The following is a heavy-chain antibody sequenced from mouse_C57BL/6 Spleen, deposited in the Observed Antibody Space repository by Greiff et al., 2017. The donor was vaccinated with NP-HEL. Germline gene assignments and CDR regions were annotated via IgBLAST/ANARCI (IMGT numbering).Heavy chain of an antibody. Sequence: QVQLKQSGAELVKPGASVKMSCKASGYTFTSYWITWVKQRPGQGLEWIGDIYPGSGSTNYNEKFKSKATLTVDTSSSTAYMQLSSLTSEDSAVYYGARSGTAQAAWFAYWGQGTLVTVSA. CDR2: IYPGSGST. D-gene: IGHD3-2*02. J-gene: IGHJ3*01. CDR3: ARSGTAQAAWFAY. V-gene: IGHV1-55*01. CDR1: GYTFTSYW.